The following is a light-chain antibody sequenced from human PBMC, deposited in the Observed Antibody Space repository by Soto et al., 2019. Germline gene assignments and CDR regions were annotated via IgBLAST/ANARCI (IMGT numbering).Light chain of an antibody. J-gene: IGLJ2*01. CDR2: EVS. CDR3: SSYTSSSTYVL. V-gene: IGLV2-14*01. CDR1: SSDVGGYNY. Sequence: QSALTQPASVSGSPGQSITISCTGTSSDVGGYNYVSWFQQEPGKAPKLMIYEVSNRPSGVSHRFSGSKSGNTASLTISGLQAEDEADYYCSSYTSSSTYVLFGGGTQLTVL.